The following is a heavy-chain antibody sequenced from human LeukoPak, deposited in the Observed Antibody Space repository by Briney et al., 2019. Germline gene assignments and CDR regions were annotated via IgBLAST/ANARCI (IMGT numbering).Heavy chain of an antibody. J-gene: IGHJ4*02. CDR2: ISPSNGNT. CDR3: ARDRNYYDSTDAGDY. D-gene: IGHD3-22*01. Sequence: GASVKVSCKASGDTFHIHGISWVRQAPGQELEWMGWISPSNGNTNYVQKLQGRVTMTTDTSTSTAYMELRSLRSDDTAVYYCARDRNYYDSTDAGDYWGQGTLVTVSS. V-gene: IGHV1-18*01. CDR1: GDTFHIHG.